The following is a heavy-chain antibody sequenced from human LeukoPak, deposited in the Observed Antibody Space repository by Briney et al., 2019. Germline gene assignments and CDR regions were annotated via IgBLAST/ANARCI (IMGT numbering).Heavy chain of an antibody. CDR1: GYTFTSYA. Sequence: ASVKVSCKASGYTFTSYAMHWVRQAPGQRLEWMGWINAGNGNTKYSQKFQGRVTITRDTSASTAYMELSSLRSEDTAVYYCARVGSDDYSDYYYYGMDVWGQGTTVTVSS. CDR3: ARVGSDDYSDYYYYGMDV. V-gene: IGHV1-3*01. D-gene: IGHD4-11*01. CDR2: INAGNGNT. J-gene: IGHJ6*02.